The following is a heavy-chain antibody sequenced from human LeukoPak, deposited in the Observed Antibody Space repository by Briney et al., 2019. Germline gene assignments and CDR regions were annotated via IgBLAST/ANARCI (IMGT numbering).Heavy chain of an antibody. CDR2: INHSGST. Sequence: SETLSLTCAVYGGSFSGYYWSWIRQPPGKGLEWIGEINHSGSTNYNPSLKSRVTISVDTSKNQFSLKLSSVTAADTAVYYCARVPIYCSSTSCYPGWFDPWGQGTLVTVSS. CDR3: ARVPIYCSSTSCYPGWFDP. V-gene: IGHV4-34*01. D-gene: IGHD2-2*01. CDR1: GGSFSGYY. J-gene: IGHJ5*02.